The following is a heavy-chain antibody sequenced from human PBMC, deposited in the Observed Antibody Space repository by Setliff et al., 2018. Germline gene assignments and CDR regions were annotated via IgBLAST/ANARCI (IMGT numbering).Heavy chain of an antibody. V-gene: IGHV4-61*02. D-gene: IGHD3-22*01. J-gene: IGHJ4*02. CDR1: GGSISSGSYY. CDR3: RVWVDMIEVDS. Sequence: SETLSLTCTVSGGSISSGSYYWSWIRHPAGKGLEWIGRVYTNGGSDYNPFLKSRVSISLDTSKNQFSLKLTSVTAADTAVYYCRVWVDMIEVDSWAQGTLVTVSS. CDR2: VYTNGGS.